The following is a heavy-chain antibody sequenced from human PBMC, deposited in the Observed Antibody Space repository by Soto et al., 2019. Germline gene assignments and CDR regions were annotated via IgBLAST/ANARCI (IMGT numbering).Heavy chain of an antibody. V-gene: IGHV4-39*01. Sequence: SETLSLTCTVTGDSINDRSYYWGWIRQPPGKGLEWIGSIYYSGSTYNNPSLKSRVSMSVDTSKNQFSLKLRSVTAADTALYYCARQRTSVVTQAYFDSWGQGSLVTVSS. D-gene: IGHD2-21*02. CDR1: GDSINDRSYY. CDR2: IYYSGST. J-gene: IGHJ4*02. CDR3: ARQRTSVVTQAYFDS.